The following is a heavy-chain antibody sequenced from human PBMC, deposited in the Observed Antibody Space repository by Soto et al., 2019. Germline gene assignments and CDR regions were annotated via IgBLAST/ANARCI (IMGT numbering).Heavy chain of an antibody. V-gene: IGHV4-31*03. CDR2: IYYSGST. D-gene: IGHD3-10*01. Sequence: QVQLQESGPGLVKPSQTLSLTCTVSGGSISSGGYYWSWIRQHPGKGLEWIGYIYYSGSTYYNPSLKSRGTVLVDTSKDQFSRKLSSVTAADTAVYYCARGRPGGYYFDYWGQGTLVTVSS. CDR3: ARGRPGGYYFDY. J-gene: IGHJ4*02. CDR1: GGSISSGGYY.